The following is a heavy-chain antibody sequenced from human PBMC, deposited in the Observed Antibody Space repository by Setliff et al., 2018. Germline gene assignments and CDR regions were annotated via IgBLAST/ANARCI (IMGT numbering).Heavy chain of an antibody. D-gene: IGHD3-10*01. V-gene: IGHV4-61*09. CDR1: GGSISSGGFY. CDR2: FHTGGAT. Sequence: SSETLSLTCSVSGGSISSGGFYWSWIRQSAGRGLEWIGHFHTGGATDYNLSLKSRVTISLDSSKNQFSLRLSSVTAADAAVYFCARESATIGEFPLYYSDKWGQGIPVTVSS. CDR3: ARESATIGEFPLYYSDK. J-gene: IGHJ4*02.